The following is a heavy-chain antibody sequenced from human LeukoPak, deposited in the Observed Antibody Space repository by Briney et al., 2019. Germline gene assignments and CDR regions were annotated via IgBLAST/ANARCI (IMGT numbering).Heavy chain of an antibody. J-gene: IGHJ5*02. CDR2: ISAYNGNT. CDR3: ARVCGGDCYRSESEQNWFDP. Sequence: ASVKVSCKASGHTFTSYGISWVRQAPGQGLEWMGWISAYNGNTNCAQKLQGRVTMTTDTSTSTAYMELRSLRSDDTAVYYCARVCGGDCYRSESEQNWFDPWGQGTLVTVSS. V-gene: IGHV1-18*01. CDR1: GHTFTSYG. D-gene: IGHD2-21*02.